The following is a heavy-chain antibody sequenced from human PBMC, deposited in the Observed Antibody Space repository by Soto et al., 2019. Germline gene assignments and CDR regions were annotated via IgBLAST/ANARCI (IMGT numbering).Heavy chain of an antibody. Sequence: KTAETIPLPCSLSGFSLSDIRFGGGCIGQGPGKALELLAHIFATDETTYSTSLKTRLSISRDTSKSQVVLTMTNLDPDDTGPYNCARMTASRPYFDLLENWDQGALVAVSS. V-gene: IGHV2-26*01. CDR2: IFATDET. D-gene: IGHD3-3*01. J-gene: IGHJ4*02. CDR3: ARMTASRPYFDLLEN. CDR1: GFSLSDIRFG.